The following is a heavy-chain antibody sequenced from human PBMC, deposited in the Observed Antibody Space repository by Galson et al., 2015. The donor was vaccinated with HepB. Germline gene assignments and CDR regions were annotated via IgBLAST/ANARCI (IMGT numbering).Heavy chain of an antibody. CDR2: IYYTGIT. CDR1: GGSVSVYSSSYY. D-gene: IGHD1-26*01. CDR3: ARLVGAPSWFDP. V-gene: IGHV4-39*01. J-gene: IGHJ5*02. Sequence: SETLSLTCTVSGGSVSVYSSSYYWAWIRQPPGKGPEWIGSIYYTGITYYNPSLRSRVSISTDVSKNQFSLRLTSVTTADRAIYYCARLVGAPSWFDPWGQGVLVTVSS.